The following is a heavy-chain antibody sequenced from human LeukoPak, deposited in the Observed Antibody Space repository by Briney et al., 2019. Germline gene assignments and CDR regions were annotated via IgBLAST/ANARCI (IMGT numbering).Heavy chain of an antibody. V-gene: IGHV3-48*04. CDR3: ARDSSGSLFDY. D-gene: IGHD1-26*01. J-gene: IGHJ4*02. Sequence: GGSLRLSCAASGFTFSSYSMLWVRQAPGKGLEWLSFISSSSSTIYYADPVKGRFIISRDNAKNSLSLLMNSLRAEDTAVYYCARDSSGSLFDYWGQGTLVTVSS. CDR1: GFTFSSYS. CDR2: ISSSSSTI.